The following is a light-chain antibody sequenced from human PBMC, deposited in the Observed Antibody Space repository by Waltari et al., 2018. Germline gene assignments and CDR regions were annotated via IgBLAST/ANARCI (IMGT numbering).Light chain of an antibody. CDR2: GAS. V-gene: IGKV3-20*01. CDR1: QRLGKNY. J-gene: IGKJ2*01. CDR3: QQYASSVLYT. Sequence: IVLTQSPGTLSLSPGDRASLSYKASQRLGKNYVAWYQHKPGQAPRLVIYGASSRAAGIPDRFSGSGSGTDFTLTISRLEPEDFAVYYCQQYASSVLYTFGQGTKLEIK.